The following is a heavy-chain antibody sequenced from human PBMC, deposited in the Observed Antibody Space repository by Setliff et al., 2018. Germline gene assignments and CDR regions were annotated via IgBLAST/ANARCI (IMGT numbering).Heavy chain of an antibody. D-gene: IGHD5-18*01. CDR1: GGSISTATYY. CDR3: ASNRAAMALDDP. Sequence: SETLSLTCTVSGGSISTATYYWGWVRQSPGKGLEWIGSIYWSGNTWYNPSFKGRVTISIDTSKNQFSLKMSSVTAADTAVYYCASNRAAMALDDPWGQGKLVTVSS. CDR2: IYWSGNT. V-gene: IGHV4-39*01. J-gene: IGHJ5*02.